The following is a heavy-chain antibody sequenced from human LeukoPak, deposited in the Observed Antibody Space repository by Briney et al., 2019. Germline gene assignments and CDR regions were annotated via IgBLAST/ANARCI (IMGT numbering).Heavy chain of an antibody. CDR3: TRRYNYDSSGYYYVRDAFDI. CDR1: GFTFGDYV. Sequence: GGSLRLSCTASGFTFGDYVMSWVRQAPGKGLEWVGFIKSKAYGGTTKNAASVKGRFTISRDDSRSIAYLRMNSLKTEDTAVYYCTRRYNYDSSGYYYVRDAFDIWGQGTMVTVSS. D-gene: IGHD3-22*01. CDR2: IKSKAYGGTT. J-gene: IGHJ3*02. V-gene: IGHV3-49*04.